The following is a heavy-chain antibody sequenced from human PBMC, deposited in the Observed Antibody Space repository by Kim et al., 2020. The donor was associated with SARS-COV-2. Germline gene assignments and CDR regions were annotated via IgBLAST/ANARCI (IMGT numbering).Heavy chain of an antibody. CDR2: IDTKTGNP. D-gene: IGHD3-10*01. V-gene: IGHV7-4-1*02. J-gene: IGHJ6*02. CDR3: ARSGVMDV. Sequence: ASVKVSGKASGYTFTDYTMNWVRQAPGQGLEWMGWIDTKTGNPTYGQGFTGRLVFSLDIAVGTAYLQISSLKTEDTAVFYCARSGVMDVWGQGTTVTVSS. CDR1: GYTFTDYT.